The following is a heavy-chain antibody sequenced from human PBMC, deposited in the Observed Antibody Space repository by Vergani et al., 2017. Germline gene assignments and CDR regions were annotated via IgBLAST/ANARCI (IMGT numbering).Heavy chain of an antibody. CDR2: INHSGST. D-gene: IGHD3-10*01. CDR1: GGSFSGYY. Sequence: QVQLQQLGAGLLKPSDTLSLTCAVYGGSFSGYYWSWIRQPPGKGLEWIGEINHSGSTNYNPSLKSRVTISVDTSKNQFSLKLSSVTAADTAVYYCARGRQRIGYGSGAVHYWGQGTLVTVSS. CDR3: ARGRQRIGYGSGAVHY. V-gene: IGHV4-34*01. J-gene: IGHJ4*02.